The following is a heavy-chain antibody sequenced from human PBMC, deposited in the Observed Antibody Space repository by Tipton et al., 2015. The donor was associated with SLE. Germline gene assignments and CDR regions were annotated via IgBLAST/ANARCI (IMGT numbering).Heavy chain of an antibody. CDR1: GGSFSGHY. CDR2: VYRTA. D-gene: IGHD1-14*01. CDR3: VSGVGNTGRFHY. Sequence: LRLSCAVYGGSFSGHYWSWIRQSPVKGLEWIGIVYRTAYYNPSLKSRVTVSVETSKNEVSLKLNSVTASDTAVYYCVSGVGNTGRFHYWGQGALVTVSS. V-gene: IGHV4-34*01. J-gene: IGHJ4*02.